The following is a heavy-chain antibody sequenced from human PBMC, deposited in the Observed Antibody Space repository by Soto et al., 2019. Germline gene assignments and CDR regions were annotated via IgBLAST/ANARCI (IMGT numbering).Heavy chain of an antibody. Sequence: TLSLTCTVCGGCVRIAGFYWRWIRKHPGKGLERIGYIYYSGSTYYNPSLKSRVTISVDTSKNQLSLKLSSVTAADTAVYYCARGISDVDTAIGYFYHWGQGTLVTVSS. V-gene: IGHV4-31*03. J-gene: IGHJ4*02. CDR3: ARGISDVDTAIGYFYH. CDR2: IYYSGST. D-gene: IGHD5-18*01. CDR1: GGCVRIAGFY.